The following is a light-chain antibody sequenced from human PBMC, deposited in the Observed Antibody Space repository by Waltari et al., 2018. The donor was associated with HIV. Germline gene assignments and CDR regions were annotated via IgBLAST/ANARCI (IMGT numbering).Light chain of an antibody. CDR3: GTWDSSLNAGV. CDR1: GSNLANNY. V-gene: IGLV1-51*01. Sequence: QSMLTQPPSVSAAPGQKVTISCAGTGSNLANNYGSWYHHLHEAAPKLVIYDNANRPQGIPDRFSGAKSGAAATLVITGLQTGDEGDYYCGTWDSSLNAGVFGGGTKLTVL. J-gene: IGLJ3*02. CDR2: DNA.